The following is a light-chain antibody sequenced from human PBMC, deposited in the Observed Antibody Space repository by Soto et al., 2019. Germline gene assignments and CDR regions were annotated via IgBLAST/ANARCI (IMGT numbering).Light chain of an antibody. V-gene: IGKV3-20*01. Sequence: EIVLTQSPGTLSLSPGERATLSCRASQSVSSSYLAWYQHKPSQAPRLLIYGASSGATGIPDRFSGSGAGTDFTLTIRRLEPEDFAVYYCQQYGSSPPTFGQGTKVEIK. CDR2: GAS. CDR3: QQYGSSPPT. CDR1: QSVSSSY. J-gene: IGKJ1*01.